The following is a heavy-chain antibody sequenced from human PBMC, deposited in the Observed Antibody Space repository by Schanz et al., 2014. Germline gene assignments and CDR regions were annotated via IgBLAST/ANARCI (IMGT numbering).Heavy chain of an antibody. CDR2: ISHSGGSK. J-gene: IGHJ4*02. D-gene: IGHD3-22*01. Sequence: QVQLVESGGGVVQPGGSLRLSCAASGFIFSNYGMHWVRQAPGKGLEWVSSISHSGGSKYYADSVKGRFTISRDNSKNTLYLQMNSLRAEDTAVYYCAKDPSHGDYDYYFDYWGQGTLVTVSS. CDR1: GFIFSNYG. CDR3: AKDPSHGDYDYYFDY. V-gene: IGHV3-NL1*01.